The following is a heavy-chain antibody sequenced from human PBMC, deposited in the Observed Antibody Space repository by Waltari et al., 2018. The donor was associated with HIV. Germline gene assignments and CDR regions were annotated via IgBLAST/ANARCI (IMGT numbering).Heavy chain of an antibody. J-gene: IGHJ6*02. D-gene: IGHD1-26*01. CDR2: ISNSGGTT. CDR3: AKLNRWEAAHPYYGMDV. Sequence: EVQLLESGGGLEQPGGSLRLSCAASGFTFSNYGMNWVRQAPGKGLQWVSAISNSGGTTYYADSVKGRFTISRDNSGDTLYLQMNSLRAEDTAVYYCAKLNRWEAAHPYYGMDVWGQGTTVTVSS. CDR1: GFTFSNYG. V-gene: IGHV3-23*01.